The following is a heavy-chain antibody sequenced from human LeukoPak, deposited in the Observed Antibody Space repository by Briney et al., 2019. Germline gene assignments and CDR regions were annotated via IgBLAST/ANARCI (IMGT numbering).Heavy chain of an antibody. CDR1: GFTFDDYA. Sequence: GRSLRLSCAASGFTFDDYAMRWVRQAPGKGLEWVSGISWNSGSIGYADSVKGRFPISRDNAKNSLYLQMNSLRAEDTVLYYCAKDPLSGSYRGGWFDPWGQGTLVTVSS. CDR2: ISWNSGSI. D-gene: IGHD1-26*01. V-gene: IGHV3-9*01. J-gene: IGHJ5*02. CDR3: AKDPLSGSYRGGWFDP.